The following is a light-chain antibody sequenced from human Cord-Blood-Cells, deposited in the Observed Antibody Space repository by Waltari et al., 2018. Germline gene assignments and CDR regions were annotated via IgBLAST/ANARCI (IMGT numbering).Light chain of an antibody. V-gene: IGLV1-40*01. CDR3: QSYDSSLSGWV. CDR2: GNS. Sequence: QSVLTQPPSVSGAPGQSVTISCTGSSSNIGAGYDVHWYPQLPGTAPKLLIYGNSNRPSGVPDRFSGSKSGTSASLAITGLQAEDEADYYCQSYDSSLSGWVFGGGTKLTVL. J-gene: IGLJ3*02. CDR1: SSNIGAGYD.